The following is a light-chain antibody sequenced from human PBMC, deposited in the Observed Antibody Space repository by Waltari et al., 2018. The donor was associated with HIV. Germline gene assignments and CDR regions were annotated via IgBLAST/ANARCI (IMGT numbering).Light chain of an antibody. CDR1: SSDVGGYTY. V-gene: IGLV2-14*01. Sequence: QSALTQPASVSGSPGQSITISCAGTSSDVGGYTYVTWYQQHPSKSPKLMIDEVSNRPSGVSNRFSGSKSGNTASLSISGLQAEDDADYYCSSYTSSSTLVFGGGTKLTVL. CDR3: SSYTSSSTLV. CDR2: EVS. J-gene: IGLJ2*01.